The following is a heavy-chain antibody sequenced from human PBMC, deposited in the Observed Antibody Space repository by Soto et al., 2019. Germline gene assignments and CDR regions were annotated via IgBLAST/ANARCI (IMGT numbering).Heavy chain of an antibody. Sequence: GGSLRLSCAASGFTFSSYSMNWVRQAPGKGLEWVSYISSSSSTIYYADSVKGRFTISRDNAKNSLYLQMNSLRAEDTAVYYCARFNDYDAFDIWGQGTMVTVSS. V-gene: IGHV3-48*01. CDR2: ISSSSSTI. CDR3: ARFNDYDAFDI. CDR1: GFTFSSYS. J-gene: IGHJ3*02. D-gene: IGHD4-17*01.